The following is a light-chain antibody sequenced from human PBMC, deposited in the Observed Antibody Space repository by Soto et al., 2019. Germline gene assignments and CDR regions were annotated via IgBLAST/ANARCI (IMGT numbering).Light chain of an antibody. CDR1: QSISSY. V-gene: IGKV1-39*01. CDR2: GAS. Sequence: DIQMTQSPSSLSASVGDRVTITCRASQSISSYLNWYQQKPGKAPKILIYGASSLQSGVPSRFSGSGSGTDFTLTISSLQPEDFATYYCQQSYSTPLYTFGQGTKLEIK. CDR3: QQSYSTPLYT. J-gene: IGKJ2*01.